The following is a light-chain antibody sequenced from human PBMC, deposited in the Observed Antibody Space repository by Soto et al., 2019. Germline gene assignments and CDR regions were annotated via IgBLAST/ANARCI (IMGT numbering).Light chain of an antibody. CDR3: QQYGSSPPYT. V-gene: IGKV3-20*01. CDR2: GAS. J-gene: IGKJ2*01. CDR1: QSVSSNY. Sequence: EIVLTQSPGTLSLSPGERATLSCRASQSVSSNYLSWYQQKPGQPPRLLIYGASSRATGIPDRFSGSESGTDFTLTISRLEPEDFAVYYCQQYGSSPPYTFGQGTNLEIK.